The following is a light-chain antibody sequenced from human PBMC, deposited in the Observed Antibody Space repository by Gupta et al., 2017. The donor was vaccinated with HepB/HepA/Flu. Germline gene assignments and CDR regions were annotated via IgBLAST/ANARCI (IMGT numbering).Light chain of an antibody. J-gene: IGKJ4*01. CDR3: MQTLQAPFT. CDR2: LAS. CDR1: QSLMHRNGNNY. V-gene: IGKV2-28*01. Sequence: IVMIPSALPLHVSARVSASISCRSSQSLMHRNGNNYLDWYLQKPGQSPQLLIYLASNRASGVPDRFSGSGSGTYFTLKISRVEAEDAGLYYCMQTLQAPFTFGGGTKVEIK.